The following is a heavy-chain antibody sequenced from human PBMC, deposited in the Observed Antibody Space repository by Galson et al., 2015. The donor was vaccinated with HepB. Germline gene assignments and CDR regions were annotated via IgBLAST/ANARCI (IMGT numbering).Heavy chain of an antibody. Sequence: SLRLSCAASGFTFSSYGMHWVRQAPGKGLEWVAVISYDGSNKYYADSVKGRFTISRDNSKNTLYLQMNSLRAEDTAVYYCAREGRYSSGWYYYYGMDVWGQGTTVTVSS. D-gene: IGHD6-19*01. CDR1: GFTFSSYG. V-gene: IGHV3-30*03. J-gene: IGHJ6*02. CDR2: ISYDGSNK. CDR3: AREGRYSSGWYYYYGMDV.